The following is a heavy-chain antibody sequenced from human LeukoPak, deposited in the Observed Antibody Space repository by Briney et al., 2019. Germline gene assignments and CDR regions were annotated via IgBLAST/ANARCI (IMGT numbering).Heavy chain of an antibody. CDR3: ARILLRYFDWLLYPIGWFDP. J-gene: IGHJ5*02. D-gene: IGHD3-9*01. CDR2: ISAYNGNT. CDR1: GYTFTSYG. Sequence: ASVKVPCKASGYTFTSYGISWVRQAPGQGLEWMGWISAYNGNTNYAQKLQGRVTMTTDTSTSTAYMELRSLRSDDTAVYYCARILLRYFDWLLYPIGWFDPWGQGTLVTVSS. V-gene: IGHV1-18*01.